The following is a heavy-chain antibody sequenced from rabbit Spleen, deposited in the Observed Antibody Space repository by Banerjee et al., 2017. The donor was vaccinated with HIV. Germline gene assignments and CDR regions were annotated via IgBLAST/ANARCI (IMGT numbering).Heavy chain of an antibody. CDR1: GFSSSSSDY. CDR2: IAGSGSGFT. Sequence: QSLEESGGDLVKPGASLTLTCTASGFSSSSSDYMCWARHAPGKGLERISRIAGSGSGFTYSATWAKGRFTCSKTSSTTVTLQMTILTVADTATYFCAGDTGSSFSSYGMDLWGPGTLVTVS. J-gene: IGHJ6*01. CDR3: AGDTGSSFSSYGMDL. D-gene: IGHD8-1*01. V-gene: IGHV1S40*01.